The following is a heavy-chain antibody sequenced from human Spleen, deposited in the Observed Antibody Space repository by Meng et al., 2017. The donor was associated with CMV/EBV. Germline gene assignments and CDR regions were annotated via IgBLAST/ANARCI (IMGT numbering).Heavy chain of an antibody. CDR3: RGSGWDDY. V-gene: IGHV3-74*01. Sequence: GGSLRLSCAASGFTFSSYWMHWVRQAPGKGLEWVSRISGDGSTINYADSVKGRFTISRDNAKNTLYLQMDSLRAEDTAVYYCRGSGWDDYWGQGTLVTVSS. D-gene: IGHD6-19*01. CDR1: GFTFSSYW. CDR2: ISGDGSTI. J-gene: IGHJ4*02.